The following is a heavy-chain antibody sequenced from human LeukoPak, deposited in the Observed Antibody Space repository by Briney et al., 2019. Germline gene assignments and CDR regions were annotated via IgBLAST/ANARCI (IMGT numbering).Heavy chain of an antibody. CDR1: XYW. J-gene: IGHJ6*03. CDR3: XXXXXXXXXXXXXXXMDV. CDR2: IYPGDSDT. Sequence: XYWXXWXRQMPGXGXXWMGIIYPGDSDTRYSPSFQGQVTISADKSIXXAYLQWSSLEASDTAMYYCXXXXXXXXXXXXXXXMDVXGXXXXVTVS. V-gene: IGHV5-51*01.